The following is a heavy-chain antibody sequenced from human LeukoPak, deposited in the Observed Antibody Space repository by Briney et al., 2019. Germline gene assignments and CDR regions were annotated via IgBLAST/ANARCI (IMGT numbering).Heavy chain of an antibody. CDR2: IYYSGST. CDR3: ARDHPDDAFDI. CDR1: GGSISSYY. Sequence: SETLSLTCTVSGGSISSYYWIGIRHPPGKGLEWIGYIYYSGSTNYNPSLKSRVTISVDTSKNQFSLKLSSVTAADTAVYYCARDHPDDAFDIWGQGTMVTVSS. V-gene: IGHV4-59*01. J-gene: IGHJ3*02.